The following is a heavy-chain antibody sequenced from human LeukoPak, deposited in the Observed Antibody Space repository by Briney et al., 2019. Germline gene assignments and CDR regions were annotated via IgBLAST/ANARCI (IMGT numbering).Heavy chain of an antibody. CDR1: GYNINKGYY. D-gene: IGHD3-10*01. CDR2: IYHSGST. Sequence: SETLSLTCSVSGYNINKGYYWGWVRQPLGKGLEWIGAIYHSGSTYYSPSLKSRVTISLDTSRNQFSLKLNSVTAADTAVYYCAKSNGYGLVDIWGQGTMVTVSS. V-gene: IGHV4-38-2*02. CDR3: AKSNGYGLVDI. J-gene: IGHJ3*02.